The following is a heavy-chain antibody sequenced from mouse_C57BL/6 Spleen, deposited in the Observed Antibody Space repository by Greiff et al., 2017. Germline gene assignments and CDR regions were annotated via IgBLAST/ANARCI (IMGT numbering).Heavy chain of an antibody. CDR2: IYPGSGST. CDR1: GYTFTSYW. Sequence: QVQLQQPGAELVKPGASVKLSCKASGYTFTSYWIHWVKQRPGQGLEWIGEIYPGSGSTNYNEKFKSKATLTVDTSSSTASMQLSSLTSEYAAVYDCARRGTLEEDDWGKGTTLTVAS. V-gene: IGHV1-55*01. CDR3: ARRGTLEEDD. J-gene: IGHJ2*01. D-gene: IGHD3-3*01.